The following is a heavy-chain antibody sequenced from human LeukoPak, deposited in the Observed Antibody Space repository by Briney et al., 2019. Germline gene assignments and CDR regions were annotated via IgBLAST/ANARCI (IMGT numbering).Heavy chain of an antibody. J-gene: IGHJ4*02. CDR1: GGSISSGSYYY. D-gene: IGHD5-18*01. V-gene: IGHV4-61*02. CDR3: ARDVTGYSYDY. CDR2: IYTSGST. Sequence: SQTLSLTCTVSGGSISSGSYYYWSWIRQPAGKGLEWIGRIYTSGSTNYNPSLKSRVTMSVDTSKNQLSLKLSSVTAADTAVYYCARDVTGYSYDYWGQGTLVTVSS.